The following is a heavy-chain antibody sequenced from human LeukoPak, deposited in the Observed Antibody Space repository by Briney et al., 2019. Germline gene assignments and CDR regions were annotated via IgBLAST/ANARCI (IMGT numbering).Heavy chain of an antibody. Sequence: GGSLRLSCAASGFTFDDYAMHWVRQAPGKGLEWVSLITWDGDSTYYADSVKGRFTISRDNSKNYLYLQMNSLRAEDTALYYCAKGTSSWHEFDSWGQGNLVTVSS. D-gene: IGHD6-13*01. CDR3: AKGTSSWHEFDS. CDR2: ITWDGDST. J-gene: IGHJ4*02. CDR1: GFTFDDYA. V-gene: IGHV3-43D*03.